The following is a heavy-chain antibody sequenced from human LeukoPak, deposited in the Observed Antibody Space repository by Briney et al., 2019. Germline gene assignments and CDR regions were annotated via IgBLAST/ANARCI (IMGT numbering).Heavy chain of an antibody. CDR1: GITFSSYG. J-gene: IGHJ6*03. D-gene: IGHD2-15*01. V-gene: IGHV3-23*01. CDR2: ISSTGGTT. CDR3: AKNGDRGAYCTGGTCYPYFYYYMDV. Sequence: GSLRLSCAASGITFSSYGMSWVRQAPGKGLEWVSSISSTGGTTYYADSVKGLFTISRDNSNNTLYLHMNSLRAEGTAIYYCAKNGDRGAYCTGGTCYPYFYYYMDVWGKGTTVTI.